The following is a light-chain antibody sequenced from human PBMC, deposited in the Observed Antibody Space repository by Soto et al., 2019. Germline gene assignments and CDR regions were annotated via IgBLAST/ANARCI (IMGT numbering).Light chain of an antibody. CDR3: QQYTNWPPLT. CDR1: QSVSSN. V-gene: IGKV3-15*01. CDR2: GAS. J-gene: IGKJ4*01. Sequence: EIVMTQSPATLSVSPGERATLSCRASQSVSSNLAWYQQKPGQAPRLLIYGASTRATGIPARFSGSGSGTEFTLTISSLQSEYFAVYYCQQYTNWPPLTFGGGTKVEIK.